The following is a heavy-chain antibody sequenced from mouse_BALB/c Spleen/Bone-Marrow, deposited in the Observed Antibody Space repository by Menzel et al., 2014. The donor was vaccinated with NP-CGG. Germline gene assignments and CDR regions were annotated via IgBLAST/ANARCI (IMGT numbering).Heavy chain of an antibody. J-gene: IGHJ3*01. CDR3: ARGGSLPGGFAY. V-gene: IGHV5-17*02. CDR2: ISSGSNTI. D-gene: IGHD6-2*01. CDR1: GFTFSNFG. Sequence: EVQRVESGGGLVQPGGSRKLSCAASGFTFSNFGMHWVRQAPEKGLEWVAYISSGSNTIYYADTVKGRFTISRDNPKNTLFLQKTSLRSEDTANYYCARGGSLPGGFAYWGQGTLVTVSA.